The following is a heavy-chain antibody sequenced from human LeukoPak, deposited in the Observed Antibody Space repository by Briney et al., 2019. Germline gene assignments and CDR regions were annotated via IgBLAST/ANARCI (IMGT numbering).Heavy chain of an antibody. V-gene: IGHV4-39*07. CDR1: GGSISSSSYY. J-gene: IGHJ5*02. CDR2: IYYSGST. CDR3: ARVGPVQPAKKVGYGDFSP. Sequence: TSGTLSLTCTVSGGSISSSSYYWGWIRQPPGKGLEWIGSIYYSGSTYYNPSLKSRVTISVDTSKNQFSLKLSSVTAADTAVYYCARVGPVQPAKKVGYGDFSPWGQGTLVTVSS. D-gene: IGHD4-17*01.